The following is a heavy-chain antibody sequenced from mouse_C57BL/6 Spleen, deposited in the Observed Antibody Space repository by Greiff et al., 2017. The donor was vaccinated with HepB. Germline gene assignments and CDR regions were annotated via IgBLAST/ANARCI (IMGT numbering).Heavy chain of an antibody. CDR3: ARSITTVGWYFDV. J-gene: IGHJ1*03. V-gene: IGHV1-18*01. CDR2: INPNNGGT. D-gene: IGHD1-1*01. CDR1: GYTFTDYN. Sequence: DVQLVESGPELVKPGASVKIPCKASGYTFTDYNMDWVKQSHGKSLEWIGDINPNNGGTIYNQKFKGKATLTVDKSSSTAYMELRSLTSEDTAVYYCARSITTVGWYFDVWGTGTTVTVSS.